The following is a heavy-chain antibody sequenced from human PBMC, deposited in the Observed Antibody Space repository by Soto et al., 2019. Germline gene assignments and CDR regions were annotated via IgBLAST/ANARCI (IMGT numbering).Heavy chain of an antibody. CDR2: INAGNGNT. D-gene: IGHD5-18*01. Sequence: ASVKVSCKASGYTFTSYAMHWVRQAPGQRLEWMGWINAGNGNTKYSQKFQGRVTITRDTSASTAYMELNSLRAEDTAVYYCAREWVDTAMAIDYWGQGTLVTVSS. CDR3: AREWVDTAMAIDY. J-gene: IGHJ4*02. V-gene: IGHV1-3*01. CDR1: GYTFTSYA.